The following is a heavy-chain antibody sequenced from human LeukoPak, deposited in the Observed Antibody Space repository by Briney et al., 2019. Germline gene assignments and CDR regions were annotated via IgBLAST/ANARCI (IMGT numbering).Heavy chain of an antibody. Sequence: SETLSLTCTVSGGSINNYYWSWIRQPPGKGLEWIGYIYYSGSTNYNPSLKSRVTISVDTSKNQFSLELSSVTAADTAVYYCASSYDSSGYVYWGQGTLVTVSS. CDR3: ASSYDSSGYVY. D-gene: IGHD3-22*01. V-gene: IGHV4-59*12. CDR2: IYYSGST. J-gene: IGHJ4*02. CDR1: GGSINNYY.